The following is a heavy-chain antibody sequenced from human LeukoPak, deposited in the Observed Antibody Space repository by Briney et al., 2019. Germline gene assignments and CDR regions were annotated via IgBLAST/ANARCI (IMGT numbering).Heavy chain of an antibody. CDR3: ASNGWYALDI. V-gene: IGHV4-34*01. CDR2: INHSGST. D-gene: IGHD6-19*01. Sequence: SETLSLTCAVYGGSFSGYYWSWIRQPPGKGLEWIGEINHSGSTNYNPSLKSRVTISVDTSKNQFSLILSSVTAADTAVYYCASNGWYALDIWGQGTMVTVSS. CDR1: GGSFSGYY. J-gene: IGHJ3*02.